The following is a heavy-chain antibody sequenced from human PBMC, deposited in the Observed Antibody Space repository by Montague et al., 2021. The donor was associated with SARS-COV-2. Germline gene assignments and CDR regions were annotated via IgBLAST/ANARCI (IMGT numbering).Heavy chain of an antibody. D-gene: IGHD1-26*01. V-gene: IGHV4-39*01. Sequence: SETLSLTCTVSGGSISSSSYYWGWIRQPPGKGLEWIGSIYYSGSTYYNPSLKSRVTISVDTSKYQFSLKLSSVTAADTAVYYCVEIVGASDYWGQGTLVTVSS. CDR3: VEIVGASDY. CDR2: IYYSGST. J-gene: IGHJ4*02. CDR1: GGSISSSSYY.